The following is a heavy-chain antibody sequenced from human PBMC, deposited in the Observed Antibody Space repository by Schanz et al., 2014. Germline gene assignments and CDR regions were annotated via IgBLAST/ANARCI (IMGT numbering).Heavy chain of an antibody. V-gene: IGHV1-46*01. CDR3: ASALTTWGGMDV. CDR2: IHSTGGTT. J-gene: IGHJ6*02. Sequence: QVQWVQSGADVKKPGTAVKVSCKASEYTFTRHYMHWVRQAPGQGLEWMGIIHSTGGTTSHAQKFQGRVTMTRETSTSTVYMELSSLRSEDTAVYYCASALTTWGGMDVWGRGTTVTVSS. D-gene: IGHD4-4*01. CDR1: EYTFTRHY.